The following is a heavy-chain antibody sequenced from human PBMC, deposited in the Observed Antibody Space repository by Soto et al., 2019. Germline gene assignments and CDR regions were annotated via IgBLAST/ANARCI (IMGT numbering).Heavy chain of an antibody. V-gene: IGHV4-34*01. D-gene: IGHD7-27*01. CDR2: INHSGST. Sequence: QVQLQQWGAGLLKPSETLSLTCAVYGGSFSGYYWNWIRQPPGKGLEWIAEINHSGSTNYNPSLKGRVTISVDTSKNQFSLKLSSVTAADTAVYYCARGWGRIFDYWGQGTLVTVSS. J-gene: IGHJ4*02. CDR1: GGSFSGYY. CDR3: ARGWGRIFDY.